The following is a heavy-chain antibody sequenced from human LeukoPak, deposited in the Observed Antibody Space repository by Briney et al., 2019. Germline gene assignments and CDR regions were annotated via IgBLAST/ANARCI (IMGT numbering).Heavy chain of an antibody. V-gene: IGHV1-8*02. Sequence: ASVKVXCKASGYTFTSYYMHWVRQATGQGLEWRGWMNPNSGNTGYAQKFQGRVTITRNTEIRKDYMEMSRQRSEDTAVYYCARGLGGSGWPEHSFDYWGQGTLVTVSS. CDR1: GYTFTSYY. CDR2: MNPNSGNT. J-gene: IGHJ4*02. D-gene: IGHD6-19*01. CDR3: ARGLGGSGWPEHSFDY.